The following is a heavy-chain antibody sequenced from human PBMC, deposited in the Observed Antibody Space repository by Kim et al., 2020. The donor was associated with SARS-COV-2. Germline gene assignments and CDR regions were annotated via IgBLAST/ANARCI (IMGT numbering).Heavy chain of an antibody. CDR1: GGSISSGSYY. Sequence: SETLSLTCTVSGGSISSGSYYWSWIRQPAGKGLEWIGRIYTSGSTNYNPSLKSRVTISVDTSKNQFSLKLSSVTAADTAVYYCARDSQRPNWDPNRYYYYYGMDVWGQGTTVTVSS. CDR3: ARDSQRPNWDPNRYYYYYGMDV. V-gene: IGHV4-61*02. CDR2: IYTSGST. D-gene: IGHD7-27*01. J-gene: IGHJ6*02.